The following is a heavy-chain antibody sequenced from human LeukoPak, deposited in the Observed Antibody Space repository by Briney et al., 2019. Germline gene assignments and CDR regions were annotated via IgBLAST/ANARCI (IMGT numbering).Heavy chain of an antibody. V-gene: IGHV4-59*01. J-gene: IGHJ4*02. CDR1: GGSISSYY. D-gene: IGHD6-13*01. CDR2: IYYSGST. CDR3: ARASGSSWVFDY. Sequence: PSETLSLTCTVSGGSISSYYWSWIRPPPGKGLEWIGYIYYSGSTNYNPSLKSRVTISVDTSKNQFSLKLSSVTAADTAVYYCARASGSSWVFDYWGQGTLVTVSS.